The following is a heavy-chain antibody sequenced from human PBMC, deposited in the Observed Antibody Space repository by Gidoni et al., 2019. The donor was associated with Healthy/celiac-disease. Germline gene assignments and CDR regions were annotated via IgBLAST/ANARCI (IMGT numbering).Heavy chain of an antibody. V-gene: IGHV1-69*01. CDR2: IIPIFGTA. D-gene: IGHD3-10*01. CDR1: GGTFSSYA. CDR3: ARGRRITMVRGVNGSYAFDI. Sequence: KKPGSSVKVSCKASGGTFSSYAISWVRQAPGQGLEWMGGIIPIFGTANYAQKFQGRVTITADESTSTAYMELSSLRSEDTAVYYCARGRRITMVRGVNGSYAFDIWGQGTMVTVSS. J-gene: IGHJ3*02.